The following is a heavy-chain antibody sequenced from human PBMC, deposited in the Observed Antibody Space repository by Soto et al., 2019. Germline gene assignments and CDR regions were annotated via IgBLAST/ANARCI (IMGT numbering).Heavy chain of an antibody. CDR1: GGTFSSYA. V-gene: IGHV1-69*13. CDR3: ARAVVAAPYYYYYYGMDV. J-gene: IGHJ6*02. D-gene: IGHD2-15*01. CDR2: IIPIFGTA. Sequence: ASVKVSCKASGGTFSSYAISWVRQAPGQGLEWMGGIIPIFGTANYAQKFQGRVTITADESTSTAYMELSSLRSEDTAVYYCARAVVAAPYYYYYYGMDVWGQGTTVTVSS.